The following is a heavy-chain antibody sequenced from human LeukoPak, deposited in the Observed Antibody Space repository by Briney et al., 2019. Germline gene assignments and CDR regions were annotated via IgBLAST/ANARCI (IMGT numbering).Heavy chain of an antibody. CDR3: ARGLATVTHNWFDP. CDR1: GYTFTSYG. Sequence: ASVKVSSKASGYTFTSYGISWVRQAPGQGLEWMGWISAYNGNTNYAQKLQGRVTMTTDTSTSTAYMELRSLRSDDTAVYYCARGLATVTHNWFDPWGQGTLVTVSS. J-gene: IGHJ5*02. V-gene: IGHV1-18*01. D-gene: IGHD4-17*01. CDR2: ISAYNGNT.